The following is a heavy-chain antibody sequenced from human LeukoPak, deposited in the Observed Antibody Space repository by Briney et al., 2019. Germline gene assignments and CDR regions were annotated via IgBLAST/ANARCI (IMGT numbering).Heavy chain of an antibody. CDR2: ISTYGGST. D-gene: IGHD3-10*01. Sequence: GGSLRLSCAASGFSFSNYAMHWVRQAPGKGLEYVSRISTYGGSTYHANSVKGRFTISRDNSKNTLYLQMGSLGTEDMAVYYCATSLIWFGELSAPFDYWGQGTLVTVSS. J-gene: IGHJ4*02. CDR1: GFSFSNYA. CDR3: ATSLIWFGELSAPFDY. V-gene: IGHV3-64*01.